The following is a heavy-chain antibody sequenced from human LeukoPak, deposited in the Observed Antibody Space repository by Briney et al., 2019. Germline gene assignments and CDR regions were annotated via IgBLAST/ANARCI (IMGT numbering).Heavy chain of an antibody. D-gene: IGHD6-19*01. CDR3: ARHASVSGNWPRPLDY. Sequence: SETLSLTCAVYGGSFSAYYWGWIRQPPGKGLEWIGNMYYSGSTFYNPSLKSRVTISVDTPKNQFSLKLTSVTAADTAVYYCARHASVSGNWPRPLDYWGQGSLVTVSS. CDR1: GGSFSAYY. J-gene: IGHJ4*02. CDR2: MYYSGST. V-gene: IGHV4-34*01.